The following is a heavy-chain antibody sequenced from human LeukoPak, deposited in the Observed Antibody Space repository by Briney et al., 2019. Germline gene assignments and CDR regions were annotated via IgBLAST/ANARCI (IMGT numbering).Heavy chain of an antibody. D-gene: IGHD3-9*01. CDR1: GGSFSGYY. V-gene: IGHV4-34*01. Sequence: SETLSLTCAVYGGSFSGYYWSWLRQPPGKGLEWIGEINHSGSTNYNPSLKSRVTISVDTSKNQFSLKLSSVTAADTAVYYCALLDYDILTGSDYWGQGTLVTVSS. CDR3: ALLDYDILTGSDY. CDR2: INHSGST. J-gene: IGHJ4*02.